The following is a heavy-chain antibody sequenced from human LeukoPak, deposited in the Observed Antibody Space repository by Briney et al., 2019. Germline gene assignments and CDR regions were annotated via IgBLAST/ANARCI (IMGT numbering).Heavy chain of an antibody. CDR1: GGTFSSYA. CDR3: ARDRRGYDSSGYYYYFDY. J-gene: IGHJ4*02. CDR2: IIPIFGTA. V-gene: IGHV1-69*05. D-gene: IGHD3-22*01. Sequence: SVKVSCKASGGTFSSYAISWVRQAPEQGLEWMGGIIPIFGTANYAQKFQGRVTITTDESTNTAYMELSSLRSEDTAVYYCARDRRGYDSSGYYYYFDYWGQGTLVTVSS.